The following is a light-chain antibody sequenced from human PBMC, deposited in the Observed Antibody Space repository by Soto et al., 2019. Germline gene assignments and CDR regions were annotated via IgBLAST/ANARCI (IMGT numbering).Light chain of an antibody. Sequence: QSVLTQPASVSGSPGQSITISCTGTNGDIGTYNLVSWYQQYPGKAPKVMISEVTKRPSGVSDRFSGSKSATTASLTISGLQAEDEADYYCRSYAGTGTWVFGGGTKVTVL. J-gene: IGLJ3*02. CDR3: RSYAGTGTWV. V-gene: IGLV2-23*02. CDR1: NGDIGTYNL. CDR2: EVT.